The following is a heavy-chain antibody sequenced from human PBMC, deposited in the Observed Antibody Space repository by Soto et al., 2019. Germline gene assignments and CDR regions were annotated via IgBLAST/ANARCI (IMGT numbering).Heavy chain of an antibody. V-gene: IGHV4-30-4*01. D-gene: IGHD3-10*01. CDR3: ARFMVRGADPTDPSRENDAFDI. Sequence: QVQLQESGPGLVKPSQTLSLTCTVSGGSISSGDYYWSWIRQPPGKGLEWIGYIYYSGSTYYNPSLKSRVTISVDTSKNQFSLKLSSVTAADTAVYYCARFMVRGADPTDPSRENDAFDIWGQGTMVTVSS. J-gene: IGHJ3*02. CDR1: GGSISSGDYY. CDR2: IYYSGST.